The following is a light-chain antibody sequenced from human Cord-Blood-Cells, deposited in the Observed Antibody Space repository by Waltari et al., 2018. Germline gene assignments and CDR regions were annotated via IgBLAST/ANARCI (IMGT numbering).Light chain of an antibody. CDR2: GAS. V-gene: IGKV3-15*01. Sequence: EIVMTQSPATLSVSPGERATLSCRASQSVSSNLAWYQQKPGQAPRLLIYGASTRATGIPARFSGSGSGTEFTLTISSLQSEYFAVYYCQQYNNLPPYTFGQGTKLEIK. CDR1: QSVSSN. J-gene: IGKJ2*01. CDR3: QQYNNLPPYT.